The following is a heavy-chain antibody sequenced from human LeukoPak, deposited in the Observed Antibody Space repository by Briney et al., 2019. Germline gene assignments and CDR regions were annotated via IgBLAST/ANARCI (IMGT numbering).Heavy chain of an antibody. CDR2: INPNSGGT. CDR1: GYTFTGYY. V-gene: IGHV1-2*04. CDR3: ARGLRDSSSWYWD. D-gene: IGHD6-13*01. Sequence: ASVKVSCKASGYTFTGYYMHWVRQAPGQGLEWMGWINPNSGGTNYAQKFQGWVTMTRDTSISTAYMELSRLRSDDTAVYYCARGLRDSSSWYWDWGQGTLVTVSS. J-gene: IGHJ4*02.